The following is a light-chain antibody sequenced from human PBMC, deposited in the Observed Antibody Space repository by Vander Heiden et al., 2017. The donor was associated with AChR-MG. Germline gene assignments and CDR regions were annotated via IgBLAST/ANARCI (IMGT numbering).Light chain of an antibody. CDR2: AAS. J-gene: IGKJ1*01. CDR3: QYEDSAHWT. CDR1: KGINNY. V-gene: IGKV1-27*01. Sequence: DSQMTQSPSSLSASVGYRASITCRASKGINNYLAWYQQKQGKVPGLLIYAASTLQSSVPSRFSGSGSGTDFTLTISSLQPEDVATYYCQYEDSAHWTFGQGTKVEIK.